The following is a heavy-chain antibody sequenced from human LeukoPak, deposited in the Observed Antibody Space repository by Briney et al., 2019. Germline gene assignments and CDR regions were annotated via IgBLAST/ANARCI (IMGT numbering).Heavy chain of an antibody. D-gene: IGHD6-13*01. CDR2: IYPGDSDT. CDR3: ARSSNVGSSWIDAFDV. J-gene: IGHJ3*01. Sequence: HGESLKISCEDSGYSFTNYWIGWVRQMPGKGLEWMGIIYPGDSDTRYSPSFQGQVTISADKSISTAYLQWGSLKASDTAIYFCARSSNVGSSWIDAFDVWGQGTMVTVSS. CDR1: GYSFTNYW. V-gene: IGHV5-51*01.